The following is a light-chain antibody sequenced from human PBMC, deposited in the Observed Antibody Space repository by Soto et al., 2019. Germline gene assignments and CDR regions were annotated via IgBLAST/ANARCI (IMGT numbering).Light chain of an antibody. CDR2: WAS. CDR3: QQYYTTPVT. J-gene: IGKJ1*01. V-gene: IGKV4-1*01. Sequence: DIVMTQSPDSLSVSLGERATINCKSSQTVLHGSNYLAWYQQRVGQPPKLLIYWASTRESGVPDRFSGSGSATDFTLTISSLQAEDVAVYYCQQYYTTPVTFGQGTKVDI. CDR1: QTVLHGSNY.